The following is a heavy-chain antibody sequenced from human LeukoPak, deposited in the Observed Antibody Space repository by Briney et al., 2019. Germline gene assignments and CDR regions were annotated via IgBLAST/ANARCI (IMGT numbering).Heavy chain of an antibody. CDR1: GFTVSSNY. J-gene: IGHJ4*02. V-gene: IGHV3-53*01. D-gene: IGHD4/OR15-4a*01. CDR2: IYSGGST. CDR3: ARRAGAYSHPYDY. Sequence: PGGSLRLSCAASGFTVSSNYMSWVRQAPGKGLEWVSVIYSGGSTYYADSVKGRFTISRDISKNTLYLQMNSLRAEDTAVYYCARRAGAYSHPYDYWGQGTLVTVSS.